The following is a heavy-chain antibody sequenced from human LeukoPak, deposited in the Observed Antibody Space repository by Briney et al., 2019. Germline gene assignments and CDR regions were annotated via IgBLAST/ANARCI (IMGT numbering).Heavy chain of an antibody. CDR2: IYPGDSDT. Sequence: GESLKISCKGSGYSFTSCLIGWVRQMPGKGLEWMGIIYPGDSDTRYSPSFQGQVTISADKSISTSYLQWSRLTASDTAMYYCARRAPTYYYDSSGYNFDYWGQGTLVTVSS. CDR3: ARRAPTYYYDSSGYNFDY. D-gene: IGHD3-22*01. CDR1: GYSFTSCL. V-gene: IGHV5-51*01. J-gene: IGHJ4*02.